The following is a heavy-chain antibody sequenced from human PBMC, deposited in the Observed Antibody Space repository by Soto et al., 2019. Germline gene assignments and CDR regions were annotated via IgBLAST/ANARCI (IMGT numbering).Heavy chain of an antibody. CDR2: INPNSGGT. J-gene: IGHJ5*02. CDR3: ASLTVTTDWFDP. CDR1: GYTFTGYY. V-gene: IGHV1-2*02. D-gene: IGHD4-4*01. Sequence: QVQLVQSGAEVKKPGASVKVSCKASGYTFTGYYMHRVRQAPGQGLEWMGWINPNSGGTNYAQKFQGRVTMTRYTSINTSYMELSRLRSDDAAVYYCASLTVTTDWFDPWGQGTLFTVSS.